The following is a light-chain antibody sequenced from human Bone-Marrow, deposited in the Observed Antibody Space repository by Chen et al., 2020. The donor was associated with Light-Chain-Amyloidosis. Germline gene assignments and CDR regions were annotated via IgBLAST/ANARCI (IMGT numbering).Light chain of an antibody. J-gene: IGLJ3*02. CDR3: QVWDRSSDRPV. Sequence: SYVLTQPSSVSAAPGQTATIACGGNNIGTTSVHWYQQTPGQAPLLVVYDDSDRPSGIPERLSGSNAGNTATLTISRVKAGDEADYYCQVWDRSSDRPVFGGGTKLTVL. V-gene: IGLV3-21*02. CDR2: DDS. CDR1: NIGTTS.